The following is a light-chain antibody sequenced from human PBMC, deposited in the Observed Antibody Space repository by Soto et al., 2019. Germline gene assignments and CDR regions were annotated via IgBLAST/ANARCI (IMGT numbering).Light chain of an antibody. J-gene: IGKJ5*01. CDR2: AAS. CDR3: QQSYSSLIT. CDR1: QSISSY. V-gene: IGKV1-39*01. Sequence: DIQMTQSPSSLSASVGDRVTITFRASQSISSYLNCYQQKPGKAPNLLIDAASSLQSGVPSRFSGSGSGTDFTLTISSLQPEDFATYYCQQSYSSLITFGQGTRLEIK.